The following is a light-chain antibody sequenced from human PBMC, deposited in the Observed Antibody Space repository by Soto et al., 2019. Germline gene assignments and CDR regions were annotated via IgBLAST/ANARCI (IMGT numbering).Light chain of an antibody. CDR1: SSNIGSNT. V-gene: IGLV1-44*01. J-gene: IGLJ3*02. CDR2: SNN. CDR3: AAWDDSLNGWV. Sequence: HSVLTQPPSASGTPGQRVTISCSGSSSNIGSNTGNWYQQLPGKAPKLLIYSNNQRPSGVPYRFSGSKSGTSASLALSGLQSEDEAYYYCAAWDDSLNGWVFGGGTQLTFL.